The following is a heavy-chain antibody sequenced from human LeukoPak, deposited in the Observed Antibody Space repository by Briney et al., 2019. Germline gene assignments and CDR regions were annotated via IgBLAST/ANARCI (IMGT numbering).Heavy chain of an antibody. CDR1: AFTVTSYP. J-gene: IGHJ4*02. CDR3: ARDAYSSSLGRYFDY. CDR2: MSYDGSNK. D-gene: IGHD6-13*01. Sequence: GGSLRLSCAASAFTVTSYPMHWVRQAPGKGLEWVAVMSYDGSNKLYPDSVKGRFTISRDNSKNTLYLQMDSLRAEDTGVYYCARDAYSSSLGRYFDYWGQGTLVTVSS. V-gene: IGHV3-30-3*01.